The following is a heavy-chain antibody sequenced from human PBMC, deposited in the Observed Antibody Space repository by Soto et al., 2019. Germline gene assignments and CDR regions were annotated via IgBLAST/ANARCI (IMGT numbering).Heavy chain of an antibody. V-gene: IGHV5-51*01. D-gene: IGHD5-18*01. CDR3: ARQKYTYGQKYYFDY. J-gene: IGHJ4*02. Sequence: GESLKISCRASTYTFSTSWIAWVRQMPGNGLEWMGIVYLGDSETRYSPPFQGHVTMSADRSTTTAFLQWSSLKASDTAMYYCARQKYTYGQKYYFDYWGQGTPVTVSS. CDR1: TYTFSTSW. CDR2: VYLGDSET.